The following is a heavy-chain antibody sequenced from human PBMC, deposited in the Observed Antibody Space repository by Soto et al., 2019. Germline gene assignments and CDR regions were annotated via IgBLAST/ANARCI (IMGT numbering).Heavy chain of an antibody. J-gene: IGHJ5*01. Sequence: GGSLRLPCAAFGLTFSSFVMTWVRQAPGKGLEWVSGITTSGGTTYYADAVKGRFTTSRDNSDHTLYLQMNSLTDEDTALYACVKGGWLDFWGQGTLVTVSS. CDR2: ITTSGGTT. V-gene: IGHV3-23*01. D-gene: IGHD3-16*01. CDR3: VKGGWLDF. CDR1: GLTFSSFV.